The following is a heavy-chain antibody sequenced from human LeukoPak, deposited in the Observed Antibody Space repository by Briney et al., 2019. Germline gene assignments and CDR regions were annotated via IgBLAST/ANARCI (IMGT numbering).Heavy chain of an antibody. Sequence: VASVKVSCKASGYTFTSYDINWVRQATGQGLEWMGWMNPNSGNTGYAQKFQGRVTITRNTSISTAYMELSSLRSEDTAVYYCARRIGEYCDFWSGYYHDAFDIWGQGTMVTVSS. CDR1: GYTFTSYD. D-gene: IGHD3-3*01. J-gene: IGHJ3*02. CDR2: MNPNSGNT. CDR3: ARRIGEYCDFWSGYYHDAFDI. V-gene: IGHV1-8*03.